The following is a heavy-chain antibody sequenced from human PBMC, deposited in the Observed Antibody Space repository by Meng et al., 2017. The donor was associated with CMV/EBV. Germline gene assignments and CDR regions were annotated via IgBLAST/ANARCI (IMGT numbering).Heavy chain of an antibody. Sequence: LSCPASGFTFRSYAMSWVRQAPGKGLEWVSAISGSGGSTYYADSVKGRFTISRDNSKNTLYLQMNSLRAEDTAVYYCAKLSSSSLNPWGQGTLVTVSS. CDR1: GFTFRSYA. CDR3: AKLSSSSLNP. CDR2: ISGSGGST. J-gene: IGHJ5*02. V-gene: IGHV3-23*01. D-gene: IGHD6-6*01.